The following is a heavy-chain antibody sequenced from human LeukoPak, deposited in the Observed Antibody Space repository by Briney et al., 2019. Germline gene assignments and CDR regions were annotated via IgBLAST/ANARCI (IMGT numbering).Heavy chain of an antibody. J-gene: IGHJ3*02. D-gene: IGHD2-2*01. CDR3: ARAGIDCSSTSCGDAFDI. Sequence: GASVKVSCKASGYTFTSYDINWVRQATGQGLEWMGWMNPNSGNTGYAQKFQGRVTITRNTSISTAYMELSSLRSEDTAVYYCARAGIDCSSTSCGDAFDIWGQGTMVTVSS. CDR1: GYTFTSYD. CDR2: MNPNSGNT. V-gene: IGHV1-8*03.